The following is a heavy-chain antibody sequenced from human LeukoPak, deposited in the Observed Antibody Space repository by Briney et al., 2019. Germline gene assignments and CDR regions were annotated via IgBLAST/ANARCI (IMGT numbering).Heavy chain of an antibody. CDR3: ATYGGDWKFDS. Sequence: SETLSLTCAVYGGSFSGYYWSWIRQPPGKGLQWIGEITYRGSPYYHPSLKSRVTISIDASQRHVSLTLNSVTAADTAVYYCATYGGDWKFDSWGQGTLVTVSS. CDR2: ITYRGSP. D-gene: IGHD2-21*01. J-gene: IGHJ4*02. CDR1: GGSFSGYY. V-gene: IGHV4-34*01.